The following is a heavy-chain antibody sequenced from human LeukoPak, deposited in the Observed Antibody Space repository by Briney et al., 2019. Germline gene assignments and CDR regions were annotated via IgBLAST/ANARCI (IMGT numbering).Heavy chain of an antibody. J-gene: IGHJ6*04. Sequence: ASVKVSCKASGYTFTSYYMHWVRQAPGQGLEWMGIINPSGGSTSYAQKFQGRVTMTRDTSTSTVYMELSSLRSEDTAVYYCWVRSYDILTGYDAPPSMDVWGKGTTVTVSS. D-gene: IGHD3-9*01. CDR3: WVRSYDILTGYDAPPSMDV. V-gene: IGHV1-46*01. CDR2: INPSGGST. CDR1: GYTFTSYY.